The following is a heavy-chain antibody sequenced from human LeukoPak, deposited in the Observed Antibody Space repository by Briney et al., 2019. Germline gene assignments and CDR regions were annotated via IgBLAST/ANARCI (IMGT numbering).Heavy chain of an antibody. Sequence: GGSLRLSCAASGFTFSSYAMSWVRQAPGKGLEWVSAISGSGGSTYYADSVKGRFTISRDNSKNTLYLQMNSLRAEDTAVYYSAKDQDYGGTPYWGQGTLVTVSS. D-gene: IGHD4-23*01. CDR2: ISGSGGST. CDR1: GFTFSSYA. V-gene: IGHV3-23*01. J-gene: IGHJ4*02. CDR3: AKDQDYGGTPY.